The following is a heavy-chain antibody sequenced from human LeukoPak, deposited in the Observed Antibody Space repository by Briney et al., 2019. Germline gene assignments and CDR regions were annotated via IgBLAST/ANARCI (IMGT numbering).Heavy chain of an antibody. J-gene: IGHJ4*02. CDR3: ARNSGYGYYFDY. V-gene: IGHV3-23*01. CDR2: IGGSGGST. Sequence: PGGSLRLSCAASGFTFSSYAMSWVRQAPGKGLEWVSAIGGSGGSTYYADSVKGRFTISRDNSKNTLYLQMNSLRAEDTAVYYCARNSGYGYYFDYWGQGTLVTVSS. D-gene: IGHD5-12*01. CDR1: GFTFSSYA.